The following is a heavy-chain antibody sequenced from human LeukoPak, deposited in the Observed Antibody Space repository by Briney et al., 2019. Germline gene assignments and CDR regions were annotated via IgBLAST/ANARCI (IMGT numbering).Heavy chain of an antibody. CDR2: IYYSGST. J-gene: IGHJ5*02. Sequence: PSETLSLTCTVSGGSVSSGSYYWSWIRQPPGKGLEWIGYIYYSGSTNYNPSLKSRVTISVDTSKNQFSLKPSSVTAADTAVYYCARVNGARWFDPWGQGTLVTVSS. CDR1: GGSVSSGSYY. V-gene: IGHV4-61*01. CDR3: ARVNGARWFDP.